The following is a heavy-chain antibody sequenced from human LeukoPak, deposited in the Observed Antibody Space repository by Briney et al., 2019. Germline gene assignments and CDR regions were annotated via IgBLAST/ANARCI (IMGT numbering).Heavy chain of an antibody. V-gene: IGHV3-21*01. CDR3: ARGECGGDCSSDY. Sequence: PGGSLRLSCAASGFTFSSYSMNWVRQAPGKGLEWVSSISSSSSYIYYADSVKGRFTISRDNAKNSLYLQMNSLRAEDTAVYYCARGECGGDCSSDYWGQGTLVTVSS. D-gene: IGHD2-21*02. CDR1: GFTFSSYS. CDR2: ISSSSSYI. J-gene: IGHJ4*02.